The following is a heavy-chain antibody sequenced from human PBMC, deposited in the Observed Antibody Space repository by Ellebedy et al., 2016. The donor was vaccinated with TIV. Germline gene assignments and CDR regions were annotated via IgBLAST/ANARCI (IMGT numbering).Heavy chain of an antibody. CDR1: GFTFSNYA. CDR3: ARDFLCSSTSCFVFDY. V-gene: IGHV3-23*01. Sequence: GESLKISCEASGFTFSNYAMSWVRQAPGKGLEWVSSISGSSLSTYYADSVKGRFTISRDNSKNTLYLRMSSLRAEDTAVYYCARDFLCSSTSCFVFDYWGQGTLVTVSS. CDR2: ISGSSLST. J-gene: IGHJ4*02. D-gene: IGHD2-2*01.